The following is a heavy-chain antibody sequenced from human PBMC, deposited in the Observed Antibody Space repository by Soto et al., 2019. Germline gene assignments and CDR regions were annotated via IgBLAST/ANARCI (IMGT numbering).Heavy chain of an antibody. CDR3: ARVSLVGPSGGRYFDY. CDR2: IKNKANSYTT. Sequence: VQLVESGGGVVQPGRSLRLSCAASGFTFSSYAMHWVRQAPGKGLEWVGRIKNKANSYTTEYAASVEGRFTISREDSQNSLYLQMNSLKTEDTAVYYCARVSLVGPSGGRYFDYWGQGSQVAVSS. CDR1: GFTFSSYA. V-gene: IGHV3-72*01. J-gene: IGHJ4*02. D-gene: IGHD1-26*01.